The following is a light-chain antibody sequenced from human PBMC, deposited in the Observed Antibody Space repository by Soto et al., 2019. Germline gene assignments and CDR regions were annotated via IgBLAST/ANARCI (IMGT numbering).Light chain of an antibody. CDR3: QSYDSSLSGSL. Sequence: QSVLTQPPSVSGAPGQRVTISCTWSSSNIGAGYDVHWYQQLPGTAPKLLIYGNNNRPSGVPDRFSGSKSGTSASLAITGLQAEDEADYYCQSYDSSLSGSLFGGGTKLTVL. CDR1: SSNIGAGYD. J-gene: IGLJ2*01. V-gene: IGLV1-40*01. CDR2: GNN.